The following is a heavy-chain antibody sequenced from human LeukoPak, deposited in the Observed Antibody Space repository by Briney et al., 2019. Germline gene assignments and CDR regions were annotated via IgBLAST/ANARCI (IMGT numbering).Heavy chain of an antibody. D-gene: IGHD5-18*01. J-gene: IGHJ4*02. CDR1: GFTFSSYA. CDR2: ISGSGGGT. V-gene: IGHV3-23*01. CDR3: AKGGYSYEYYFDY. Sequence: QPGGSLRLSCAASGFTFSSYAMSWVRQAPGKGLEWVSGISGSGGGTYYADSVKGRFTISRDNSKNTVYLQMDSLRAEDTAVYYCAKGGYSYEYYFDYWGQGTLVTVSS.